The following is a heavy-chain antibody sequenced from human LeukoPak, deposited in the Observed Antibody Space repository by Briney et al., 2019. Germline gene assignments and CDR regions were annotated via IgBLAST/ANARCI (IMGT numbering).Heavy chain of an antibody. CDR1: RFTPSSYR. CDR2: ISSDGSSK. J-gene: IGHJ4*02. V-gene: IGHV3-74*01. Sequence: GGSLRLSCAASRFTPSSYRIHWVRQAAGQGLAWVSRISSDGSSKVQAGSVKGRFTISKDNPKNTLYLQMNNHRTEDTAGYYCAIEGVGKRDYWGQGTLVTVSS. CDR3: AIEGVGKRDY. D-gene: IGHD4-23*01.